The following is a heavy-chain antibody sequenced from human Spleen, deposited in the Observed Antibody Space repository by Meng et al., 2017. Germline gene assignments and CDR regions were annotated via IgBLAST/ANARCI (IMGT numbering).Heavy chain of an antibody. CDR2: IWYDGSNK. J-gene: IGHJ4*02. CDR1: GFTFSSYG. D-gene: IGHD6-19*01. V-gene: IGHV3-33*01. Sequence: GESLKISCAASGFTFSSYGVHWVRQAPGKGLEWVAVIWYDGSNKYYADSVKGRFTISRDNSKNTLYLQMNSLRAEDTAVYYCARGRPATPRPIAVAGNFDYWGQGTLVTVSS. CDR3: ARGRPATPRPIAVAGNFDY.